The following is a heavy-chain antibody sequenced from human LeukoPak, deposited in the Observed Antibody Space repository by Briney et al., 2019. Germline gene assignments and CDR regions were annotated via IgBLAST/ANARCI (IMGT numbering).Heavy chain of an antibody. V-gene: IGHV4-39*01. CDR3: ARRLAFDY. J-gene: IGHJ4*02. CDR2: IFYSGST. Sequence: SETLSLTCIVSGGSINSSSSYYWGWVRQPPGKGLEWIGSIFYSGSTYYNPSLKSRVTISVDTSKNQFSLKLSSVTAADTAVYYCARRLAFDYWGQGTLVTVSS. D-gene: IGHD5-12*01. CDR1: GGSINSSSSYY.